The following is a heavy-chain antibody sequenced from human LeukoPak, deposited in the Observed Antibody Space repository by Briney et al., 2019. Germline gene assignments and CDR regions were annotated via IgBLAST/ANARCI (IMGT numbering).Heavy chain of an antibody. D-gene: IGHD3-3*01. CDR2: IYTSGST. J-gene: IGHJ6*03. V-gene: IGHV4-4*07. Sequence: SETLSLTCTVSGGSISSYYWSWIRQPAGKGLEWIGRIYTSGSTNYNPSLKSRVTMSVDTSKNQFSLKLSSVTAADAAVYYCARVTTIFGVPPYYYYYMDVWGKGTTVTVSS. CDR1: GGSISSYY. CDR3: ARVTTIFGVPPYYYYYMDV.